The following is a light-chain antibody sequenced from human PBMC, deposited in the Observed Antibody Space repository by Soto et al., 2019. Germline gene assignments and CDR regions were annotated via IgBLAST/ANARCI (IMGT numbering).Light chain of an antibody. CDR3: VERIGLPWT. CDR1: QSLLDSDDGNTY. V-gene: IGKV2-40*01. J-gene: IGKJ1*01. Sequence: DIVMTQTPLSLPVTPGEPASISCRSSQSLLDSDDGNTYLDWYLQKPGQSPQLLIYTLSYRASGVRDRVGGSGSGADFTVKIGRVEAAGVGVYYGVERIGLPWTFGQGAVVEGK. CDR2: TLS.